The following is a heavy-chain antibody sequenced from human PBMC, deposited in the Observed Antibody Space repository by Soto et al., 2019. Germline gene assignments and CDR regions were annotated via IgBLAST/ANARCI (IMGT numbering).Heavy chain of an antibody. CDR3: ARDRTVAPHYYYYGMDV. Sequence: SETLSLTCAVSGGSISSSNWWSWVRQPPGKGLEWIGEIYHSGSTNYNPSLKSRVTISVDKSKNQFSLKLSSVTAADTAVYYCARDRTVAPHYYYYGMDVWGQGTTVTVSS. CDR2: IYHSGST. J-gene: IGHJ6*02. D-gene: IGHD2-15*01. CDR1: GGSISSSNW. V-gene: IGHV4-4*02.